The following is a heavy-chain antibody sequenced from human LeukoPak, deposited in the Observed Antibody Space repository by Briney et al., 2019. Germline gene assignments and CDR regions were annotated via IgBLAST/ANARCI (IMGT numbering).Heavy chain of an antibody. V-gene: IGHV1-2*02. CDR3: ASPGYYYDSSGYYYMAY. CDR2: INPNSGGT. J-gene: IGHJ4*02. CDR1: GYTFTGYY. Sequence: ASVKVSCKASGYTFTGYYMHWVRQAPGQGLEWMGWINPNSGGTNYAQKFQGRVTMTRDTSISTAYMELSRLRSDDTAVYYCASPGYYYDSSGYYYMAYWGQGTLVTVSS. D-gene: IGHD3-22*01.